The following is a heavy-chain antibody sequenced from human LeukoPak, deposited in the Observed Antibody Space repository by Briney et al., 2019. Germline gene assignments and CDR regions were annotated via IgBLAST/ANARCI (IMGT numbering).Heavy chain of an antibody. CDR2: FHAGNGNT. CDR3: ARDWGVVPAAQTNWFDP. Sequence: SVTVSCKASGYTFTRYAMHWVRHAPGQRLEWMGWFHAGNGNTKYSQKFQGRVTITRDTSASTAYMELSSLRSEDTAVYYCARDWGVVPAAQTNWFDPWGQGTLVTVSS. D-gene: IGHD2-2*01. V-gene: IGHV1-3*01. J-gene: IGHJ5*02. CDR1: GYTFTRYA.